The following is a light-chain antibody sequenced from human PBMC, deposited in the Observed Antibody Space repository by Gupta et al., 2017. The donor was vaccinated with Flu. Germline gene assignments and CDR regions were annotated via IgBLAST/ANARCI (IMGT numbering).Light chain of an antibody. V-gene: IGKV1-39*01. CDR3: QQSFSAPRWT. Sequence: DIQMTQSPSSLSASVGDRVTITCRASQDINTYLNWYQQKPGKAPKVLIYAASTLESGVPSRFSGSGSGTDFTLTINTRQPEDSATYYCQQSFSAPRWTFGQGTKVEIK. J-gene: IGKJ1*01. CDR2: AAS. CDR1: QDINTY.